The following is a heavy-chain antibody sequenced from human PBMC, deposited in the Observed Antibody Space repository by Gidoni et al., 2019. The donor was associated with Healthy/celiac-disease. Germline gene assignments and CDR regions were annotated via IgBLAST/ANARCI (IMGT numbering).Heavy chain of an antibody. J-gene: IGHJ3*02. D-gene: IGHD3-10*01. CDR2: ISWNSGSI. V-gene: IGHV3-9*01. CDR3: AKQWFGELLSNAFDI. CDR1: GFTFDAYA. Sequence: EVQLVESGGGLVQPGRSLRLSCAASGFTFDAYAMHWVRQAPGKGLEWVSGISWNSGSIGYADSVKGRFTISRDNAKNSLYLQMNSLRAEDTALYYCAKQWFGELLSNAFDIWGQGTMVTVSS.